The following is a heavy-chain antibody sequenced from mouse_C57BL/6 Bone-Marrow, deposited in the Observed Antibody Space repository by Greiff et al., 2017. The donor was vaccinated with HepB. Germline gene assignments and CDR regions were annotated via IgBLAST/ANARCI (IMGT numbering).Heavy chain of an antibody. J-gene: IGHJ1*03. V-gene: IGHV3-5*01. Sequence: EVKLMESGPGLVKPSQSVFLTCTVTGISITTGNYRWSWLRQFPGNKLEWIGYIYYSGTITYNPSLTSRTTITRDTPKNQFFLEMNSLTAEDTATYYCARITTVVATPATSWYFDVWGTGTTVTVSS. CDR2: IYYSGTI. D-gene: IGHD1-1*01. CDR3: ARITTVVATPATSWYFDV. CDR1: GISITTGNYR.